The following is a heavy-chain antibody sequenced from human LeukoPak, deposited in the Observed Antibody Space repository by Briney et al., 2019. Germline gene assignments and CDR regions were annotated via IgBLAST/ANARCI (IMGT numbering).Heavy chain of an antibody. V-gene: IGHV3-23*01. CDR2: ISGSGDNT. J-gene: IGHJ4*02. Sequence: GGSLRLSCAASGFTFSNYAMSWVRQAPGKGLEWVSSISGSGDNTYYADSVKGRFTISRDNFKNTLYVQMNSLKAEDTAVYYCTKDLALYTGPYSGSFYSPIDCWGQGTLLTVSS. D-gene: IGHD1-26*01. CDR3: TKDLALYTGPYSGSFYSPIDC. CDR1: GFTFSNYA.